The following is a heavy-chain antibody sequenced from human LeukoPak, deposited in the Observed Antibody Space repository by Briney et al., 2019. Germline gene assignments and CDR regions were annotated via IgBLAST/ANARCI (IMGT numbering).Heavy chain of an antibody. J-gene: IGHJ4*02. CDR1: GITFSSYS. CDR3: ARGGLSIMGY. V-gene: IGHV3-48*01. CDR2: ISSSGSTK. Sequence: PGGSLRLSGGASGITFSSYSMNWVRQAPGKGLEWVSYISSSGSTKYYADSVKGRFTISRDNARNSLYLQMNSLRAEGTAVYFCARGGLSIMGYWGQGTLVTVSP. D-gene: IGHD2/OR15-2a*01.